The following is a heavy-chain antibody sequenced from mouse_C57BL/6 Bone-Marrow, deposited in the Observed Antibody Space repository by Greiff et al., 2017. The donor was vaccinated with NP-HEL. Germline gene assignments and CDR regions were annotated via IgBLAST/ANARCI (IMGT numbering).Heavy chain of an antibody. V-gene: IGHV1-18*01. Sequence: EVQLQQSGPELVKPGASVKIPCKASGYTFTDYNMDWVKQSHGKSLEWIGDINPNNGGTIYNQKFKGKATLTVDKSSSTAYMELRSLTSEDTAVYYCARPRITMVVDWYFDVWGTGTTVTVSS. J-gene: IGHJ1*03. D-gene: IGHD1-1*01. CDR3: ARPRITMVVDWYFDV. CDR1: GYTFTDYN. CDR2: INPNNGGT.